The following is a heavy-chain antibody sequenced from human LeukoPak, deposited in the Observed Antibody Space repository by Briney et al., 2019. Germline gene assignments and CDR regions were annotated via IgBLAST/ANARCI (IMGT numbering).Heavy chain of an antibody. V-gene: IGHV5-51*01. CDR3: ARRGKWELLDY. Sequence: GESLKISCKGSRYSFTSYWIGWVRQMPGKGLEWMGILYPGDSDTRSSPSFQGQVTISADKSISPPYLQWSSLKASDAAMYYCARRGKWELLDYWGQGTLVTVSS. J-gene: IGHJ4*02. CDR2: LYPGDSDT. CDR1: RYSFTSYW. D-gene: IGHD1-26*01.